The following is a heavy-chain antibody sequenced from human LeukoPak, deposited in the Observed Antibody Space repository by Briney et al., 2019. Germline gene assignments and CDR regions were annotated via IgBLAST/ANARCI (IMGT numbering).Heavy chain of an antibody. V-gene: IGHV3-23*01. J-gene: IGHJ6*02. Sequence: GGSLRLSCAASGFTFSSYAMSWVRQAPGKGLEWVSAISGRGGSIYYADSVKGRFTISRDNSKNTLYLQMNSLRAEDTAVYYCAKAHISRAAAGPPLGGMDVWGQGTTVTVSS. D-gene: IGHD6-13*01. CDR1: GFTFSSYA. CDR2: ISGRGGSI. CDR3: AKAHISRAAAGPPLGGMDV.